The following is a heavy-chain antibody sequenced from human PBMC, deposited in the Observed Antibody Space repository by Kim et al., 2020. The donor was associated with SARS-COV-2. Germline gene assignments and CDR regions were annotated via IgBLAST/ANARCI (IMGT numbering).Heavy chain of an antibody. J-gene: IGHJ6*02. Sequence: SETLSLTCAVYGGSFSGYYWSWIRQPPGKGLEWIGEINHSGSTNYNPSLKSRVTISVDTSKNQFSLKLSSVTAADTAVYYCARIRAGGRPHNGPMTLTSHDLDYYSGMDVWGQGTTVTVSS. CDR3: ARIRAGGRPHNGPMTLTSHDLDYYSGMDV. V-gene: IGHV4-34*01. CDR1: GGSFSGYY. D-gene: IGHD1-1*01. CDR2: INHSGST.